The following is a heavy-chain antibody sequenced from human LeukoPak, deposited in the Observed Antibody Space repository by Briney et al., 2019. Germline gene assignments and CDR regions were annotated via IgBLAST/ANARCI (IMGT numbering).Heavy chain of an antibody. CDR1: GFTFSSYA. CDR2: ISYDGSNK. CDR3: AKDRIAVAIYYFDY. J-gene: IGHJ4*02. Sequence: GRSLRLSCAASGFTFSSYAMHWVRQAPGKGLEWVAVISYDGSNKYYADSVKGRFTISRDNSKNTLYLQMNSLRAEDTAVCYCAKDRIAVAIYYFDYWGQGTLVTVSS. V-gene: IGHV3-30*04. D-gene: IGHD6-19*01.